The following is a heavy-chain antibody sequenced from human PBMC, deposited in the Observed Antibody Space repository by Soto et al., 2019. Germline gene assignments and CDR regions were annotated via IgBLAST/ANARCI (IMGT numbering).Heavy chain of an antibody. CDR3: ARHMWIKDIVAYDAFDV. Sequence: LSLTCTVSGGSISSYYWNWIRQPPGKGLEWIGYIHYSGNTNYKPSLKSRLTISVDTSKNQFSLNLSSVTAADTAVYYCARHMWIKDIVAYDAFDVWGQGTTVTVSS. J-gene: IGHJ3*01. CDR1: GGSISSYY. CDR2: IHYSGNT. V-gene: IGHV4-59*08. D-gene: IGHD2-15*01.